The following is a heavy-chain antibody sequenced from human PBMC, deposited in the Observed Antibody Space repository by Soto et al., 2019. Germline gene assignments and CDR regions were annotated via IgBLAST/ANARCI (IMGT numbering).Heavy chain of an antibody. Sequence: SETLSLTCTVSGGSISGTNYYWGWIRQPPGKGLEWIGSIYYSGNTYYNPSLKSRVTISVDTSKNQFSLNLSSVTAADTAVYYCARHRSVVVVPAPIHWFDPWGQGTLVTVSS. CDR3: ARHRSVVVVPAPIHWFDP. D-gene: IGHD2-2*01. V-gene: IGHV4-39*01. CDR2: IYYSGNT. CDR1: GGSISGTNYY. J-gene: IGHJ5*02.